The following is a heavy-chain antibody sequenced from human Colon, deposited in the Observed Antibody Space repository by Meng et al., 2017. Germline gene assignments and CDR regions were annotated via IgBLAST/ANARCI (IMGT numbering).Heavy chain of an antibody. CDR1: GGSISSGGYY. D-gene: IGHD3-22*01. J-gene: IGHJ4*02. V-gene: IGHV4-31*03. Sequence: QGQRQESGPGLVKPSQTLSLTCTVSGGSISSGGYYWSWIRQHPGKGLEWIGYIYYSGSTYYNPSLKSRVTISVDTSKNQFSLKLSSVTAADTAVYYCARRGPGVVPYNWGQGTLVTVSS. CDR3: ARRGPGVVPYN. CDR2: IYYSGST.